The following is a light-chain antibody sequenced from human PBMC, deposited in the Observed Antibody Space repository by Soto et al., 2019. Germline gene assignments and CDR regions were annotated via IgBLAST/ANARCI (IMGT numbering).Light chain of an antibody. CDR3: QQYSNWPPIT. CDR2: DTS. Sequence: ETVMNPSPGTLSVSLGERATLSCMASQSVSIHLAWYQQKPGQAPRLLIYDTSTRATGIPARFSGSGSGTEFTLTISSLQSEDFAVYYCQQYSNWPPITFGQGTRLEI. V-gene: IGKV3-15*01. CDR1: QSVSIH. J-gene: IGKJ5*01.